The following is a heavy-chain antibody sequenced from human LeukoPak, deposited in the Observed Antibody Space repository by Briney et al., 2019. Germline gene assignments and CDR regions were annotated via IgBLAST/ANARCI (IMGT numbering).Heavy chain of an antibody. CDR3: ALLAAAGTNDAFDI. CDR1: GYTFTGYY. V-gene: IGHV1-2*06. Sequence: ASVKVSCKASGYTFTGYYMHWVRQAPGQGLEWMGRINPNSGGTNYAQKFQGRVTMTRDTSISTAYMELSRLRSDDTAVYYCALLAAAGTNDAFDIWGQGTIVTVSS. D-gene: IGHD6-13*01. J-gene: IGHJ3*02. CDR2: INPNSGGT.